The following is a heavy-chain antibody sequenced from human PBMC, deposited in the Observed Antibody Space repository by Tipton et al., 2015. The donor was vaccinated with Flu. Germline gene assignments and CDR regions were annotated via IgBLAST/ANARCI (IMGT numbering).Heavy chain of an antibody. CDR2: ISGSGGST. CDR1: GFTFSSHA. D-gene: IGHD3-3*01. Sequence: SLRLSCAASGFTFSSHAMSCVRQAPGKGLEWVSAISGSGGSTYYADSVKGRFTISRDNSKNTLYPQMNSLRAEDPAVYYCAKYSGGDFWSYYYYGMDVWGQGTTVTVS. V-gene: IGHV3-23*01. CDR3: AKYSGGDFWSYYYYGMDV. J-gene: IGHJ6*02.